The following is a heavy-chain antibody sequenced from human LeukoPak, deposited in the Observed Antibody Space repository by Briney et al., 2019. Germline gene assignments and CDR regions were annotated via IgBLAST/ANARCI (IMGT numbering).Heavy chain of an antibody. CDR2: VNHSGST. CDR3: ARRFGKGYGSGTYYYYYYYYMDV. Sequence: SETLSLTCAVYGGSFSGYYWSWIRQSPGKGLEWIWEVNHSGSTNYNPSLKSRVTISVDTSKNQFSLKLSSVTAADTAVYYCARRFGKGYGSGTYYYYYYYYMDVWGKGTTVTISS. V-gene: IGHV4-34*01. D-gene: IGHD3-10*01. CDR1: GGSFSGYY. J-gene: IGHJ6*03.